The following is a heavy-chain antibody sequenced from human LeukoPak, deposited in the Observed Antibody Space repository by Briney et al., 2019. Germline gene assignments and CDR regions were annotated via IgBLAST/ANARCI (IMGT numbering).Heavy chain of an antibody. CDR2: ISGSGGST. Sequence: GGSLRLSWAASGFTLSSYAMSGVRHAPGKGLEWVSAISGSGGSTYYADSVKGRFTISRDNSKNTLYLQMNSLRAEDTAVYYCAKTMVRGVIRGNFDYWGQGTLVTVSS. J-gene: IGHJ4*02. V-gene: IGHV3-23*01. CDR1: GFTLSSYA. CDR3: AKTMVRGVIRGNFDY. D-gene: IGHD3-10*01.